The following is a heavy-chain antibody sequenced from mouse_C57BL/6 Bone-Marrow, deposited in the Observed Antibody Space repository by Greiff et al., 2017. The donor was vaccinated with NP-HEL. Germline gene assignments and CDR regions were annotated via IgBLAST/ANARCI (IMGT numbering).Heavy chain of an antibody. CDR1: GYTFTDYE. D-gene: IGHD2-1*01. J-gene: IGHJ2*01. CDR3: TRGGGYGNYFDY. Sequence: QVQLQQSGAELVRPGASVTLSCKASGYTFTDYEMHWVKQTPVHGLEWIGAIDPETGGTAYNQKFKGKAILTADKSSSTAYMVLRSLTSEDSAVYYCTRGGGYGNYFDYWGQGTTLTGSS. V-gene: IGHV1-15*01. CDR2: IDPETGGT.